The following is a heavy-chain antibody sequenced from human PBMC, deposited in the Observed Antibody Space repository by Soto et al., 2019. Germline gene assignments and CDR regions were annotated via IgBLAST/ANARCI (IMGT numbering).Heavy chain of an antibody. Sequence: SETQSLTCTVSGGSISSYYWSWIRQPPGKGLEWIGYIYYSGSTNYNPSLKSRVTISVDTSKNQFSLKLSSVTAADTAVYYCARASTGYYPAHYFDYWGQGTQVTVSS. D-gene: IGHD3-9*01. J-gene: IGHJ4*02. CDR1: GGSISSYY. V-gene: IGHV4-59*01. CDR2: IYYSGST. CDR3: ARASTGYYPAHYFDY.